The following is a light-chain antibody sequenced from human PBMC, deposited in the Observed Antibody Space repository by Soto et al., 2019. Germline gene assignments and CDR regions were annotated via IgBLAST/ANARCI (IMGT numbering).Light chain of an antibody. J-gene: IGLJ1*01. CDR1: SSNIGAGYD. CDR2: ANT. V-gene: IGLV1-40*01. CDR3: AAWDDSLNEYV. Sequence: QSVLTQPPSVSGAPGQRVTISCTGSSSNIGAGYDVHWYQQLPGTTPKLVIYANTNRPSGVPDRFSGSNSGTSASLAISGLQPEDEADYCCAAWDDSLNEYVFGDGTKLTVL.